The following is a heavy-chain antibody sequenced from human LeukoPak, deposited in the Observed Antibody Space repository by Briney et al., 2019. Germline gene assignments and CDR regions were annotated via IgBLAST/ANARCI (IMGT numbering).Heavy chain of an antibody. CDR1: GFTFSSYG. Sequence: GGSLRLSCAASGFTFSSYGMHWVRQAPGKGLEWEAVISYDGSNKYYADSVKGRFTISRDNSKNTLYLQMNSLRAEDTAVYYCARGTVGPFDYWGQGTLVTVSS. J-gene: IGHJ4*02. V-gene: IGHV3-30*03. CDR2: ISYDGSNK. D-gene: IGHD4-17*01. CDR3: ARGTVGPFDY.